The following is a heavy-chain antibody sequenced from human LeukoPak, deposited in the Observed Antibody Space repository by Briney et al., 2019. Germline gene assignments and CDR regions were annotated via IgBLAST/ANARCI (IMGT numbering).Heavy chain of an antibody. D-gene: IGHD3-22*01. Sequence: AGSLRLSCAASGFTISTYVMNWLRQAPGKGLEWVSAISGSGGSTYYADSVKGRFTISRDNSKNTLYLQMNRLRAEDTAVYYCAKDGPPSYYDSSGYYLGVFDYWGQGTLVTVSS. CDR3: AKDGPPSYYDSSGYYLGVFDY. J-gene: IGHJ4*02. V-gene: IGHV3-23*01. CDR2: ISGSGGST. CDR1: GFTISTYV.